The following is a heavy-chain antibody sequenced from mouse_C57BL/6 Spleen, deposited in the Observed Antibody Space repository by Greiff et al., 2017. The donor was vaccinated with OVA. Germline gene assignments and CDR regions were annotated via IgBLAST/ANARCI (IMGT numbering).Heavy chain of an antibody. V-gene: IGHV1-72*01. CDR2: IDTNSGGT. CDR3: ARGDEEGRQYYAMDY. D-gene: IGHD2-13*01. Sequence: QVQLQQPGAALVKPGASVKLSCKASGYTFTSYWMHWVKQRPGRGLEWIGRIDTNSGGTKYNEKFKGKATLTVDKPSSTAYMQLSRLTSEDSAVYYCARGDEEGRQYYAMDYWGQGTSVTVSS. CDR1: GYTFTSYW. J-gene: IGHJ4*01.